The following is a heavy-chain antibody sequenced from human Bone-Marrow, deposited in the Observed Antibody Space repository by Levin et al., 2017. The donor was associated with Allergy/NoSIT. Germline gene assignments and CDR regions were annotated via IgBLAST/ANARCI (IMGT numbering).Heavy chain of an antibody. J-gene: IGHJ4*01. CDR3: ARVTSNYYECSGYKNYFIDS. CDR2: LGTAGDT. Sequence: GGSLRLSCVASGFTFSSYDMHWVRQATGEGLEWVSGLGTAGDTYYSDSAKGRFTISRENAKNSLYLQMNSLRAWDTAVYYWARVTSNYYECSGYKNYFIDSWGRGTLV. D-gene: IGHD3-22*01. CDR1: GFTFSSYD. V-gene: IGHV3-13*01.